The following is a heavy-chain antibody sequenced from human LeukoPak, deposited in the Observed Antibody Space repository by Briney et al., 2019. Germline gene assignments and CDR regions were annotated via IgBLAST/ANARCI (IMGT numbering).Heavy chain of an antibody. CDR3: AKDFVTGTIPFDY. CDR1: GFTFSSYA. V-gene: IGHV3-23*01. CDR2: ISGSGGST. D-gene: IGHD1-20*01. Sequence: GGSLRLSCAASGFTFSSYAMSWVRQAPGEGLGWVSSISGSGGSTYYANSVKGRFTISRDNSKNTLFLQMNSLRAEDTAVYYCAKDFVTGTIPFDYWGQGTLVTVSS. J-gene: IGHJ4*02.